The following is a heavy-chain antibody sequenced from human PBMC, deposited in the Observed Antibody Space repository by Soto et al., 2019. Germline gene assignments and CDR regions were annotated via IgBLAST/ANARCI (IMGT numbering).Heavy chain of an antibody. V-gene: IGHV1-3*01. J-gene: IGHJ5*02. CDR3: ARPASSCSGGSCYPKRGNWFDP. Sequence: GASVKVSCKASGYTFTSYAMHWVRQAPGQRLEWMGWINAGNGNTKYSQKFQGRVTITRDTSASTAYMELSSLRSEDTAVYYCARPASSCSGGSCYPKRGNWFDPWGQGTLVTVSS. D-gene: IGHD2-15*01. CDR1: GYTFTSYA. CDR2: INAGNGNT.